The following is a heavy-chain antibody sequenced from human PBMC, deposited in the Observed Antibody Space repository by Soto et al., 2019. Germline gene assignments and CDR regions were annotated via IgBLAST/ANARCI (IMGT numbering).Heavy chain of an antibody. J-gene: IGHJ6*02. CDR3: ARTIPDYYYDSSGYAPPYYGMEV. V-gene: IGHV3-23*01. D-gene: IGHD3-22*01. CDR2: ISGSGGST. Sequence: EVQLLESGGGLVQPGGSLRLSCAASGFTFSSYAMSWVRQAPGKGLEWVSAISGSGGSTYYADSVKGRFTISRDNSKNKLDLQIHSLRAEDTAVYYCARTIPDYYYDSSGYAPPYYGMEVWGQGTTVTVSS. CDR1: GFTFSSYA.